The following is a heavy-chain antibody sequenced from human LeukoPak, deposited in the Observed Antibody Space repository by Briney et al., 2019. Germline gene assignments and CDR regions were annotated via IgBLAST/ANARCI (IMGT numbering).Heavy chain of an antibody. V-gene: IGHV4-59*01. CDR1: GGSLSIYY. J-gene: IGHJ3*02. CDR3: ARAPIFGVDVDAFDI. Sequence: PSETLSLTCAVSGGSLSIYYWSWIRQPPGKGVGWVGYIYYSGSTNYNPALKSRVTISVDTSKNQFSLKLSSVTAADTAVYYCARAPIFGVDVDAFDIWGQGTMVTVSS. D-gene: IGHD3-3*01. CDR2: IYYSGST.